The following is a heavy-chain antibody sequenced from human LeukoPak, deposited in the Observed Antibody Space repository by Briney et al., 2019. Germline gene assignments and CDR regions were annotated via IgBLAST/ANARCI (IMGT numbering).Heavy chain of an antibody. CDR1: GYTFTSYD. CDR3: ARDSSSWYEGGNWFDP. Sequence: ASVKVSCKASGYTFTSYDINWVRQATGQGLEWMGWMNPNSGNTGYAQKLQGRVTMTTDTSTSTAYMELRSLRSDDTAVYYCARDSSSWYEGGNWFDPWGQGTLVTVSS. J-gene: IGHJ5*02. CDR2: MNPNSGNT. V-gene: IGHV1-8*01. D-gene: IGHD6-13*01.